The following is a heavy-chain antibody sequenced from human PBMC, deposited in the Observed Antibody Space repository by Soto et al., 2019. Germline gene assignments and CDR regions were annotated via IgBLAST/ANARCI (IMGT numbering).Heavy chain of an antibody. CDR3: AKDRRGGSYYYYMDV. J-gene: IGHJ6*03. CDR1: GFTFDDYA. CDR2: ISWNSGSI. Sequence: EVQLVESGGGLVQPGRSLRLSCAASGFTFDDYAMHWVRQAPGKGLEWVSGISWNSGSIGYADSVKGRFTISRDNAKNSLYLQMNSLRAEDTALHYCAKDRRGGSYYYYMDVWGKGTTVTVSS. V-gene: IGHV3-9*01. D-gene: IGHD3-16*01.